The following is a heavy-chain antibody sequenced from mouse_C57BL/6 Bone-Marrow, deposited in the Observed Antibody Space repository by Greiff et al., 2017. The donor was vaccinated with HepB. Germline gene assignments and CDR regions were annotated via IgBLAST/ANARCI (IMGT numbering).Heavy chain of an antibody. CDR3: AKKGTVATGYYAMDY. CDR2: IWSGGST. CDR1: GFSLTSYG. V-gene: IGHV2-4*01. Sequence: QVQLQQSGPGLVQPSQSLSITCTVSGFSLTSYGVHWVRQPPGKGLEWLGVIWSGGSTDYNAAFISRLSISKDNSKSQVFFKMNSLQADDTAIYYCAKKGTVATGYYAMDYWGQGTSVTVSS. D-gene: IGHD1-1*01. J-gene: IGHJ4*01.